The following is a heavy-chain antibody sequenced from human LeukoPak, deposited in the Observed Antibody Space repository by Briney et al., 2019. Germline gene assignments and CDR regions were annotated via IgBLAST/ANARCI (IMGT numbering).Heavy chain of an antibody. CDR2: IRTNSAGGTT. CDR3: NTGYSYGYGH. J-gene: IGHJ4*02. D-gene: IGHD5-18*01. V-gene: IGHV3-15*01. Sequence: GGSLRLSCAASGFTFSSYAMSWVRQAPGKGLGWVGRIRTNSAGGTTDYAAPMKGKFTISRDDSKNMVYLQMNSLETEDTAVYYCNTGYSYGYGHWGQGTLVTVSS. CDR1: GFTFSSYA.